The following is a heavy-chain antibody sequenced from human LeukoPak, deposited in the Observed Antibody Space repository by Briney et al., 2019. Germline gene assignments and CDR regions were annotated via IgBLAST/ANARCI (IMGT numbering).Heavy chain of an antibody. V-gene: IGHV3-7*01. CDR2: IKQDGSEK. CDR1: GFTFSTYW. Sequence: PGGSLRLSCAASGFTFSTYWMSWVRQAPGKGLELVANIKQDGSEKYCVDSVKGRFTISRDNAKNSLYLQVNSLRAEDTAVYYCARNQRRLDYWGQGTLVTVSS. CDR3: ARNQRRLDY. J-gene: IGHJ4*02. D-gene: IGHD1-14*01.